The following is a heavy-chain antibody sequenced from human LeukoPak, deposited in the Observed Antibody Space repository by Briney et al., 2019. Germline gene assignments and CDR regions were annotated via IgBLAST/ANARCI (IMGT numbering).Heavy chain of an antibody. J-gene: IGHJ4*02. CDR1: GFTFSSYG. CDR3: ARDRIEGKLELPGY. D-gene: IGHD1-7*01. Sequence: GRSLRLSCAASGFTFSSYGMHWVRQAPGKGLEWVAVIWYDGSNKYYADSVKGRFTISRDNSKNTLYLQMNSLRAEDTAVYYCARDRIEGKLELPGYWGQGTLVTVSS. CDR2: IWYDGSNK. V-gene: IGHV3-33*01.